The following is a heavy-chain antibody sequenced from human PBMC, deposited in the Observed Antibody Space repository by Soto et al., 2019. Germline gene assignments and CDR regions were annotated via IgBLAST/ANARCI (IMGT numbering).Heavy chain of an antibody. Sequence: EVQLVESGGDLVQRGGSLRLSCAASGFDVSNTDMSWVRQAPGKGLEWVSVIYSGGYTNYADSVKGRFIVSRDSPKNTLYIQMDSLRAEDTAVYYCAREAIIVLAAPEYYFDYWGQGTLVTVSS. J-gene: IGHJ4*02. D-gene: IGHD3-22*01. CDR1: GFDVSNTD. V-gene: IGHV3-66*01. CDR2: IYSGGYT. CDR3: AREAIIVLAAPEYYFDY.